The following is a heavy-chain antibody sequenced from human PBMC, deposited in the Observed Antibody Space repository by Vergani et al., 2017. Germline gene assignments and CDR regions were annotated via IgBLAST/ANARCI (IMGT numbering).Heavy chain of an antibody. J-gene: IGHJ4*02. D-gene: IGHD5-12*01. V-gene: IGHV3-23*04. CDR1: GFTFDDYG. CDR3: AKLGGDIVATNPYN. CDR2: ISGSGGST. Sequence: VQLVESGGGVVQPGRSLRLSCAASGFTFDDYGMSWVRQAPGKGLEWVSAISGSGGSTYYADSVKGRFTISRDNSKNTLYLQMNSLRAEDTAVYYCAKLGGDIVATNPYNWGQGTLVTVSS.